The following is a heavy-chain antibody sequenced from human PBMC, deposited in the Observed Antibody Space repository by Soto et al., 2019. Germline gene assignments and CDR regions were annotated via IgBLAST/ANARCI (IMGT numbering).Heavy chain of an antibody. CDR2: IKFDGSFT. V-gene: IGHV3-74*01. J-gene: IGHJ6*02. CDR1: GFTFSDYW. CDR3: ARGLRNYYGVDV. D-gene: IGHD4-17*01. Sequence: EVQLVESGGGLVQPGGSLRLSCVASGFTFSDYWMHWVRQAPGKGLVWVSRIKFDGSFTSHADSVKGRFTISRDNARNTVRLQMDSLRAEDTGVYYCARGLRNYYGVDVWGQGTTVTVSS.